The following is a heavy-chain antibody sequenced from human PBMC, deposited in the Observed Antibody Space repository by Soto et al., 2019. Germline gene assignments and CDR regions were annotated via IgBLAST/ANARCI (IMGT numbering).Heavy chain of an antibody. CDR3: ARWGRGSDY. CDR2: INIDGSTT. J-gene: IGHJ4*02. D-gene: IGHD3-10*01. V-gene: IGHV3-74*01. Sequence: EVQLVESGGGLVQPGGSLRLSCAASGFTFSSYWMHWVRQAPGKGLVWVSHINIDGSTTNYAGSVKGRFTISRDNAKNTLYLQMNSLRDEDTAVYYCARWGRGSDYWGQGTLVTVSS. CDR1: GFTFSSYW.